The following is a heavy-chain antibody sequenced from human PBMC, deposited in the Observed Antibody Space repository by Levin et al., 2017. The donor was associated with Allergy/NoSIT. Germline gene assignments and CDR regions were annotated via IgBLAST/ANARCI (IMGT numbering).Heavy chain of an antibody. CDR3: ARDMGIHSTYGVLDY. Sequence: QSGGSLRLSCAASGFTFRSYGMHWVRQAPGKGLEWVAIIWYDGSDKYYAESVKGRFTVSRDNSKNRLYLQLNSLGAEDTAVYYCARDMGIHSTYGVLDYWGQGTLVTVSS. CDR2: IWYDGSDK. J-gene: IGHJ4*02. CDR1: GFTFRSYG. D-gene: IGHD2-8*01. V-gene: IGHV3-33*01.